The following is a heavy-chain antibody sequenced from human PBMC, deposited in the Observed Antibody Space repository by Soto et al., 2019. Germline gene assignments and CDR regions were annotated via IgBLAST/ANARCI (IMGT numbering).Heavy chain of an antibody. V-gene: IGHV4-31*03. CDR1: GCSISSGGYY. CDR3: AGDIVVVVAATRGAFDI. D-gene: IGHD2-15*01. J-gene: IGHJ3*02. Sequence: QVQLQESGPGLVKPSQTLSLTCTVSGCSISSGGYYWSWIRQHPGKGLEGIGYIYYRGSTYYNPSLKGWVTLSVGTVKKQFSLELRSVTAAGTGVYFCAGDIVVVVAATRGAFDIWGQGTIVTDSS. CDR2: IYYRGST.